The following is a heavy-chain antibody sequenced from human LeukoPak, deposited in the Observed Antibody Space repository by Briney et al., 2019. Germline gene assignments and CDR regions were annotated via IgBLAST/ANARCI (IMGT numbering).Heavy chain of an antibody. CDR3: TRDARVVLDY. Sequence: GGSLRLSCAASRFTFSSYWMSWVRQAPGKGLEWVANIQQDGSEKYYVDSVKGRFTISRDNAKNSLYLQMNSLRAEDTAVYYCTRDARVVLDYWGQGTLVTVSS. D-gene: IGHD2-2*01. V-gene: IGHV3-7*01. CDR1: RFTFSSYW. J-gene: IGHJ4*02. CDR2: IQQDGSEK.